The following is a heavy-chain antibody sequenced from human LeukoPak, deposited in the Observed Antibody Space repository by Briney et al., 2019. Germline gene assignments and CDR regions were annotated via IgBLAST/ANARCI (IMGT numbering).Heavy chain of an antibody. D-gene: IGHD3-22*01. CDR1: GGSISTYY. CDR2: SYYSGSA. CDR3: ARERDYYDSSGYYAFDI. V-gene: IGHV4-59*01. J-gene: IGHJ3*02. Sequence: SETLSLTCTVSGGSISTYYWTWIRQPPGEGLEWIGFSYYSGSAHYNPSLKSRVTISIDTSKNQFSLKLSSVTAADTAVYYCARERDYYDSSGYYAFDIWGLGTLVTASS.